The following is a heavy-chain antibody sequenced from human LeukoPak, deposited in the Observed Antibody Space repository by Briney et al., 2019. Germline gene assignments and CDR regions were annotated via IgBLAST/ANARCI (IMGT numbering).Heavy chain of an antibody. CDR2: IRSKAYGGTT. Sequence: GGSLRLSCTASGFTFGDYAMSWFRQAPGKGLEWVGFIRSKAYGGTTEYAASVKGRFTISRDDSKSIAYLQMNSLKTEDTAVYYCTRDRCSGGSCGIDYWGQGTLVTVSS. J-gene: IGHJ4*02. V-gene: IGHV3-49*03. CDR1: GFTFGDYA. D-gene: IGHD2-15*01. CDR3: TRDRCSGGSCGIDY.